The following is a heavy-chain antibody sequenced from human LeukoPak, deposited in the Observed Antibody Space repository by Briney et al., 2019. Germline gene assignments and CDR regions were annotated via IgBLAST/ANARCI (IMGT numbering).Heavy chain of an antibody. Sequence: PSETLSLTCTVSGGSISSSSYYWGWIRQPPGKGLEWIGSIYYSGSTYYNPSLKSRVTISVDTSKNQFSLKLSSVTAADTAVYYCMGDSSKDYWGQGTLVTVSS. CDR2: IYYSGST. J-gene: IGHJ4*02. CDR3: MGDSSKDY. CDR1: GGSISSSSYY. V-gene: IGHV4-39*01. D-gene: IGHD3-22*01.